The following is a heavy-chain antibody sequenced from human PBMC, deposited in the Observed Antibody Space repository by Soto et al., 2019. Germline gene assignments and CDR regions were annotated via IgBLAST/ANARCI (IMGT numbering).Heavy chain of an antibody. CDR3: AKDRDSRGMDV. Sequence: GGALRLSCFVSDLSLNSYGMSWVRQAPGKGLEWVSVISGGGGRTDYADSVKGRFIISRDISKNTVFLQMNSLRAEDTAVYYCAKDRDSRGMDVWGQGTTVTVSS. D-gene: IGHD2-21*01. J-gene: IGHJ6*02. CDR2: ISGGGGRT. CDR1: DLSLNSYG. V-gene: IGHV3-23*01.